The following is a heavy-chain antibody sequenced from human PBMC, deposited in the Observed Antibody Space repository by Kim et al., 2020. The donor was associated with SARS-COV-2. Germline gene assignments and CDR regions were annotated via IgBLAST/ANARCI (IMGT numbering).Heavy chain of an antibody. CDR1: GFTFSDYA. CDR2: ITDSIRDK. CDR3: ARNFPDVSGRVNFYS. D-gene: IGHD3-10*01. V-gene: IGHV3-30*04. J-gene: IGHJ5*01. Sequence: GGSLRLSCAASGFTFSDYAMRWVRQAPGKGLEWVAGITDSIRDKKYVDSVRGRFTISRDNSKNTLYLQMDSLRAEDTAVYYCARNFPDVSGRVNFYSW.